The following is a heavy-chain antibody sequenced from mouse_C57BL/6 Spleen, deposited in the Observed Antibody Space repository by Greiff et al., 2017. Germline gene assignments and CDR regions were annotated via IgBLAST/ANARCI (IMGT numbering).Heavy chain of an antibody. CDR2: IDPSDSYT. V-gene: IGHV1-69*01. CDR3: ARSREPNYYAMDY. Sequence: QVQLKQPGAELVMPGASVKLSCKASGYTFTSYWMHWVKQRPGQGLEWIGEIDPSDSYTNYNQKFKGKSTLTVDKSSSAAYMQLSSLTSEDSAVYYCARSREPNYYAMDYWGQGTSVTVSS. CDR1: GYTFTSYW. J-gene: IGHJ4*01.